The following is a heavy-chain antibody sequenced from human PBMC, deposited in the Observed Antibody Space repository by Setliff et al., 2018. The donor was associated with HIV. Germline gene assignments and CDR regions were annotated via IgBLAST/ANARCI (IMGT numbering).Heavy chain of an antibody. CDR2: IIPILTIA. CDR3: ARDYSPTFYYYDSSGTFDY. D-gene: IGHD3-22*01. Sequence: SVKVSCKASGGTFSSYAISWVRQAPGQGLEWMGGIIPILTIANYAQKFQGRVTITADESTSTAYMELSSLRSEDTAVYYCARDYSPTFYYYDSSGTFDYWGQGTLVTSPQ. J-gene: IGHJ4*02. V-gene: IGHV1-69*10. CDR1: GGTFSSYA.